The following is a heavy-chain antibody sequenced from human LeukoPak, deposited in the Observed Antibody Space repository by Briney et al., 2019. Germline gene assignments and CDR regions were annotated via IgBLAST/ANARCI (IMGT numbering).Heavy chain of an antibody. CDR3: ARDRAFLEWGIMDV. V-gene: IGHV3-7*01. Sequence: GGSLRLSCAASGFTFSSYWMSWVRQAPGKGLEWVANIKQDGSEKYYVDSVKGRFTISRDNAKNSLYLQMNSLRAEDTAVYYCARDRAFLEWGIMDVWGQGTTVTVSS. D-gene: IGHD3-3*02. J-gene: IGHJ6*02. CDR1: GFTFSSYW. CDR2: IKQDGSEK.